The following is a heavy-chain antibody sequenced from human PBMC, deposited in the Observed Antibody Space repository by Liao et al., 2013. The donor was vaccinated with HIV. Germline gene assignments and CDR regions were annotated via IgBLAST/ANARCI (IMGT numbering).Heavy chain of an antibody. V-gene: IGHV4-61*02. CDR3: ARGLGGVATGFLYYFDY. D-gene: IGHD1-26*01. CDR1: GGSISSGSYF. J-gene: IGHJ4*02. CDR2: IYTSGSI. Sequence: QVQLQESGPGLVKPSQTLSLTCTVSGGSISSGSYFWSWIRQPAGKGLQWIGRIYTSGSINYNPSLNSRVTISADTSKNQFSLKLSSVTAADTAVYYCARGLGGVATGFLYYFDYWGRGNPGHRPPQ.